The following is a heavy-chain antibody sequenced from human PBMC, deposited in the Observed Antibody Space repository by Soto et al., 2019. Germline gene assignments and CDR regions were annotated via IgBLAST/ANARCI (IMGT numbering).Heavy chain of an antibody. V-gene: IGHV3-23*01. CDR1: GFTFSNCA. CDR3: AKGTWTQLWFLVY. D-gene: IGHD5-18*01. J-gene: IGHJ4*02. Sequence: GWSLRLSCAASGFTFSNCAMSWVRQAPGKGLEWVSAISASGNITYYADSVKGRFTISRDNSKNTLYLQVNSLRAEDTAVYYCAKGTWTQLWFLVYWGQGSLVTVSS. CDR2: ISASGNIT.